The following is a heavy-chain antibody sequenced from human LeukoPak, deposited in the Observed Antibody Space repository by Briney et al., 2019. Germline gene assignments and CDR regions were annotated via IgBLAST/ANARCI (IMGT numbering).Heavy chain of an antibody. V-gene: IGHV3-21*01. Sequence: PGGSLRLSCAASGFTFSSYSMNWVRQAPGKGLEWVSSISSSSSYIYYADSVKGRFTISRDNAKNSLYLQMNSLRAEDTAVYYCARDRSKNYYGSGSYYRGLIAGLDQTEYYFDYWGQGTLVTVSS. CDR3: ARDRSKNYYGSGSYYRGLIAGLDQTEYYFDY. D-gene: IGHD3-10*01. CDR2: ISSSSSYI. CDR1: GFTFSSYS. J-gene: IGHJ4*02.